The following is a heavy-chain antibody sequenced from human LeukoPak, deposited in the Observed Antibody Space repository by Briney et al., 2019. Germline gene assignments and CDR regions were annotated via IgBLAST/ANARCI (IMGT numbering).Heavy chain of an antibody. J-gene: IGHJ4*02. Sequence: GGSLRLSCAASGFTSSSYAMHWVRQAPGKGLEWVAVISYDGSNKYYADSVKGRFTISRDNSKNTLYLQMNSLRAEDTAVYYCARDRGYYGSGSYQNYWGQGTLVTVSS. V-gene: IGHV3-30-3*01. D-gene: IGHD3-10*01. CDR3: ARDRGYYGSGSYQNY. CDR1: GFTSSSYA. CDR2: ISYDGSNK.